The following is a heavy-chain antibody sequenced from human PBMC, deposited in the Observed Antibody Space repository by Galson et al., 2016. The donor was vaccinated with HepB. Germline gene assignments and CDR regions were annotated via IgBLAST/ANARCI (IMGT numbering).Heavy chain of an antibody. D-gene: IGHD3-16*01. V-gene: IGHV1-3*04. CDR1: GYTFSKYA. CDR3: ARDPDQRWGAYFDY. J-gene: IGHJ4*02. Sequence: SVKVSCKASGYTFSKYAMHWVRQAPGQRLEWMGWTNTGNGYTKSSQNFQGRVTITRDTSATTAYMEVTSLRSEDTAVYYCARDPDQRWGAYFDYWGQGTLVTVSS. CDR2: TNTGNGYT.